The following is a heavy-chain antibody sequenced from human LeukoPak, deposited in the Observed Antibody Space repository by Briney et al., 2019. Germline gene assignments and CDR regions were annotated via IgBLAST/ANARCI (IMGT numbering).Heavy chain of an antibody. Sequence: PGESLKISCKGSGYTFTNYWIGWVRQMPGKGLEWMGIIYPIDSDTRYSPSFRGQDTFSADKSINTAYLQWSSLKASDTAMYYCARPSAYGEDAFDVWGQGTMVTVSS. CDR1: GYTFTNYW. CDR3: ARPSAYGEDAFDV. D-gene: IGHD2-21*01. CDR2: IYPIDSDT. J-gene: IGHJ3*01. V-gene: IGHV5-51*03.